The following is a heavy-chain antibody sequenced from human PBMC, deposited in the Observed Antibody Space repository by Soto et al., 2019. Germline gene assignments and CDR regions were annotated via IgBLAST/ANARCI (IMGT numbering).Heavy chain of an antibody. V-gene: IGHV4-59*01. D-gene: IGHD3-3*01. J-gene: IGHJ6*02. CDR1: GGSISSYY. CDR2: IYYSGST. Sequence: SETLSLTCTVSGGSISSYYWSWIRQPPGKGLEWIGYIYYSGSTNYNPSLKSRVTISVDTSKNQFSLKLSSVTAADTAVYYCARCRYYDFWSGYYTGTPGHYYYGMDVWGQGTTVTVSS. CDR3: ARCRYYDFWSGYYTGTPGHYYYGMDV.